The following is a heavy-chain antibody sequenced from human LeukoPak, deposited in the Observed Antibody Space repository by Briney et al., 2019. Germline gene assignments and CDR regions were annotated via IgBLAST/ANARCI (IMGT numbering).Heavy chain of an antibody. J-gene: IGHJ5*02. D-gene: IGHD3-9*01. CDR2: IIPIFGTA. CDR3: AREAFDWLDRSWFDP. Sequence: SVKVSCKASGYTFTSYGISWVRQAPGQGLEWMGGIIPIFGTANYAQKFQGRVTIIADESTSTAYMELSSLRSEDTAVYYCAREAFDWLDRSWFDPWGQGTLVTVSS. V-gene: IGHV1-69*13. CDR1: GYTFTSYG.